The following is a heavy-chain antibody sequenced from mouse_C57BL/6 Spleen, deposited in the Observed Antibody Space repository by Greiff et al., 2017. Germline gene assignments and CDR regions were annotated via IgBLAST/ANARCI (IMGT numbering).Heavy chain of an antibody. J-gene: IGHJ3*01. Sequence: EVQGVESGGGLVQSGRSLRLSCATSGFTFSDFYLEWVRQAPGKGLEWIAASSNKATDYTTESSASVKGRFIVSRDTSQSIRYRQMNGLRAEDTAIYYCARDADWDLGRGWADWGQGTLVTVSA. V-gene: IGHV7-1*01. CDR1: GFTFSDFY. D-gene: IGHD4-1*01. CDR2: SSNKATDYTT. CDR3: ARDADWDLGRGWAD.